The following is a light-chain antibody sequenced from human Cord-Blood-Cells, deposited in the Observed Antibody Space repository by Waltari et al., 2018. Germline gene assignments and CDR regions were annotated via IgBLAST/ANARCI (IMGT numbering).Light chain of an antibody. CDR2: DVS. Sequence: QSALTQPRSVSGSPGQSVTISCTGTSSDVGGYNYVSWYQQHPGNAPKLMIYDVSKRPSVVPDRFSGSKSGNTASLTISGLQAEDEADYYCCSYAGSYTFSWVFGGGTKLTVL. CDR3: CSYAGSYTFSWV. V-gene: IGLV2-11*01. J-gene: IGLJ3*02. CDR1: SSDVGGYNY.